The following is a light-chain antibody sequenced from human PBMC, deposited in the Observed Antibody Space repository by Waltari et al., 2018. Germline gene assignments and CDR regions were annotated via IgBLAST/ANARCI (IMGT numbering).Light chain of an antibody. Sequence: QSALTQPPSASGTPGQRVTISCSGSSSNIGTNLVNWYQQLPGKAPKLLVYRNDQRPSGVPARFSGSKSGTSASLAISGLQSEDEADYYCAAWDDSLSGHWVFGGGTKVTVL. J-gene: IGLJ2*01. CDR2: RND. CDR3: AAWDDSLSGHWV. CDR1: SSNIGTNL. V-gene: IGLV1-44*01.